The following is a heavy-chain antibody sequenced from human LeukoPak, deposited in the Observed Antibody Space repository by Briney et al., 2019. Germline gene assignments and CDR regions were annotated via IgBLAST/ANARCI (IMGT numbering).Heavy chain of an antibody. CDR3: ARDGGAYDSSGYYVYFDY. Sequence: GGSLRLSCAASGFTFSRKWMHWVRQAPGKGLVWVSRINSDGSSTAYADSVKGRFTISRDNAKSSLYLQMNSLRAEDTAVYYCARDGGAYDSSGYYVYFDYWGQGTLVTVSS. D-gene: IGHD3-22*01. J-gene: IGHJ4*02. V-gene: IGHV3-74*01. CDR2: INSDGSST. CDR1: GFTFSRKW.